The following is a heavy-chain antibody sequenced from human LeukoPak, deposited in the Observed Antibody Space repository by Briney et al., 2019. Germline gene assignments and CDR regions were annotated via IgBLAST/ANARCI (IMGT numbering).Heavy chain of an antibody. CDR1: GFTFSNYW. CDR2: IKPDGSE. J-gene: IGHJ5*02. V-gene: IGHV3-7*01. Sequence: GGSLRLSCAASGFTFSNYWMAWVRQVPGKGLEWVANIKPDGSEYYVDSVRGRFSISRDNAKNSLYLQMNSLRVEDTAVYYCTREDGTFDPWGQGTLVIVSS. CDR3: TREDGTFDP.